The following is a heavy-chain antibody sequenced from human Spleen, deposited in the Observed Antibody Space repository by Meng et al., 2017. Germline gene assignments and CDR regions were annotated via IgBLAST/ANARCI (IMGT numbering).Heavy chain of an antibody. V-gene: IGHV4-34*01. CDR1: CGYFSDYY. J-gene: IGHJ4*02. CDR2: INHSGST. Sequence: QVQLQQWGAGLLKPAEPLSLTCVVSCGYFSDYYWSWIRQPPGKGLEWIGEINHSGSTNYNPSLESRATISVDTSQNNLSLKLSSVSAADSAVYYCARGPTTMAHDFNYWGQGTLVTVSS. D-gene: IGHD4-11*01. CDR3: ARGPTTMAHDFNY.